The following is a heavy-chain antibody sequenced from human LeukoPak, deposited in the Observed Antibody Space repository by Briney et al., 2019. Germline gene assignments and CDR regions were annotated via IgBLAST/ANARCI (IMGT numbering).Heavy chain of an antibody. CDR3: ARLYSSSKVDY. CDR1: GGSISSYY. Sequence: SETLSLTCTVSGGSISSYYWSWIRQPPGKGLEWIGYIYYSGSTNYNPSLKSRVTISVDTSKNQFSLKLSSVTAADTAVYYCARLYSSSKVDYWGQGTLVTVSS. CDR2: IYYSGST. J-gene: IGHJ4*02. V-gene: IGHV4-59*01. D-gene: IGHD6-6*01.